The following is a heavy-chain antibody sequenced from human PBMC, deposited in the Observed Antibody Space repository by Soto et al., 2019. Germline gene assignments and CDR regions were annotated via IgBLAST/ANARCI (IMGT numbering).Heavy chain of an antibody. V-gene: IGHV1-69*01. D-gene: IGHD2-2*01. Sequence: QVQLVQSGAEVKKPGSSVKVSCKASGGTFSSYAISWVRQAPGQGLEWMGGIIPIFGTANYAQKFQGRVTITADESTSTAYMEVSSLRAEDTAVYYCASSNEGGYCSSTSCTNWFDPWGQGTLVTVSS. CDR1: GGTFSSYA. CDR2: IIPIFGTA. CDR3: ASSNEGGYCSSTSCTNWFDP. J-gene: IGHJ5*02.